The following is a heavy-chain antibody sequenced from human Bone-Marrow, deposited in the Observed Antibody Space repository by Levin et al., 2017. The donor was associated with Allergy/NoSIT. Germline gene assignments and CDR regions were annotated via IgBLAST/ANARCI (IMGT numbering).Heavy chain of an antibody. CDR1: GFTFSNAW. V-gene: IGHV3-15*01. CDR3: TTEVGHYDFWSGGDFDY. J-gene: IGHJ4*02. CDR2: IKSKTDGGTT. Sequence: GGSLRLSCAASGFTFSNAWMSWVRQAPGKGLEWVGRIKSKTDGGTTDYAAPVKGRFTISRDDSKNTLYLQMNSLKTEDTAVYYCTTEVGHYDFWSGGDFDYWGQGTLVTVSS. D-gene: IGHD3-3*01.